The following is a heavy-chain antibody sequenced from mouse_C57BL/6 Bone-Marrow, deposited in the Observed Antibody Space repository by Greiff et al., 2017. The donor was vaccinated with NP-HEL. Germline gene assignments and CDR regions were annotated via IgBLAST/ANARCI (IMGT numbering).Heavy chain of an antibody. CDR1: GYTFTSNT. V-gene: IGHV1-4*01. CDR2: INPSSGYT. Sequence: VQLQQSGAELARPGASVKMSCKASGYTFTSNTMHWIKQRPGQGLEWIGYINPSSGYTNYNQKFKDKATLTADKSSSTAYMQLSSLTSEDSAAYYCARRNGNTFYYAMDYWGQGTSVTVSS. CDR3: ARRNGNTFYYAMDY. J-gene: IGHJ4*01. D-gene: IGHD2-1*01.